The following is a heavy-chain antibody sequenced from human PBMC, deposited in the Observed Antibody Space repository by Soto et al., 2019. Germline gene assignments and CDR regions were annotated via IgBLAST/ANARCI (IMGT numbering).Heavy chain of an antibody. CDR3: AEPHWELLD. CDR1: GLSFSSSS. D-gene: IGHD1-26*01. J-gene: IGHJ4*02. Sequence: QPGGSLRLSCAASGLSFSSSSMSWVRQAPGKGLEWVSSISASGGDTYYADSVKGRFTISRDNSKNTLYLQMNSLRDEETAVYYCAEPHWELLDWGQGILVTVSS. V-gene: IGHV3-23*01. CDR2: ISASGGDT.